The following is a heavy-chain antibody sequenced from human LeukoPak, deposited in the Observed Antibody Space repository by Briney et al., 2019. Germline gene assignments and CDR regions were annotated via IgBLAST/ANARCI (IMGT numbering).Heavy chain of an antibody. CDR2: IRYDGSNK. CDR3: AKDRRIAAHFDY. J-gene: IGHJ4*02. Sequence: GGSLRLSCAASGFTFSSYGMHWVRQAPGKGLEWVAFIRYDGSNKYYADSVKGRFTISRDNSKNTLYLQMNSLRAEDTAVYYCAKDRRIAAHFDYWGQGTLVTVSS. D-gene: IGHD6-13*01. V-gene: IGHV3-30*02. CDR1: GFTFSSYG.